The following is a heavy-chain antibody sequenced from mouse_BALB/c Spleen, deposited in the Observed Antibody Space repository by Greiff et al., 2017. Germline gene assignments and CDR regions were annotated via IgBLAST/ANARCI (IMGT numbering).Heavy chain of an antibody. CDR3: TRGYGSSYDYAMDY. Sequence: QVQLQQSGAELVKPGASVKLSCKASGYTFTSYYMYWVKQRPGQGLEWIGEINPSNGGTNFNEKFKSKATLTVDKSSSTAYMQLSSLTSEDSAVYYCTRGYGSSYDYAMDYWGQGTSVTVSS. V-gene: IGHV1S81*02. CDR2: INPSNGGT. CDR1: GYTFTSYY. D-gene: IGHD1-1*01. J-gene: IGHJ4*01.